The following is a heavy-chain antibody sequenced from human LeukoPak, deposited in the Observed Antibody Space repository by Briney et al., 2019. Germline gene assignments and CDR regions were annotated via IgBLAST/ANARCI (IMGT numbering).Heavy chain of an antibody. V-gene: IGHV1-18*01. J-gene: IGHJ4*02. CDR1: GYTFTSYG. CDR3: ARAKQYQLLLH. Sequence: GASVKVSCKASGYTFTSYGITWVRQAPGQGLEWMGWISAYNGNTNYAQKLQGRVTMTTDTSTSTAYLDLRSLRSDDTAVYYCARAKQYQLLLHWGQGTLVTVSS. D-gene: IGHD2-2*01. CDR2: ISAYNGNT.